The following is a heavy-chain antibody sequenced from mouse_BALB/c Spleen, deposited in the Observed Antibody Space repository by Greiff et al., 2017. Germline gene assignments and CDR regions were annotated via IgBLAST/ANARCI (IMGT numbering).Heavy chain of an antibody. CDR3: ARRGLLPAMDY. J-gene: IGHJ4*01. CDR2: IYPGDGDT. V-gene: IGHV1-82*01. D-gene: IGHD1-1*01. CDR1: GYAFSSSW. Sequence: QVQLQQSGPELVKPGASVKISCKASGYAFSSSWMNWVKQRPGQGLEWIGRIYPGDGDTNYNGKFKGKATLTADKSSSTAYMQLSSLTSVDSAVYFCARRGLLPAMDYWGQGTSVTVSS.